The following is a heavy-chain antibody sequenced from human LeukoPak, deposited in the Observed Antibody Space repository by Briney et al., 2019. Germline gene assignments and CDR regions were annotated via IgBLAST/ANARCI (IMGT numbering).Heavy chain of an antibody. D-gene: IGHD6-13*01. Sequence: SETLSLTCTVSGVSIISSNYYWGWFRQPPGKGLEWIASVFYTGSTRHNPSLKSRVTISVDTSKNEFSLNLSSVTAEDTAVYYCARRLGSSADGILKYYFDFWGQGTLVTVSS. CDR2: VFYTGST. J-gene: IGHJ4*02. CDR3: ARRLGSSADGILKYYFDF. V-gene: IGHV4-39*01. CDR1: GVSIISSNYY.